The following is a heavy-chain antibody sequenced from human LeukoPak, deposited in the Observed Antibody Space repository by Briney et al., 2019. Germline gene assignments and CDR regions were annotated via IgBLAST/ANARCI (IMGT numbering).Heavy chain of an antibody. CDR2: ISAYDGNA. D-gene: IGHD1-26*01. V-gene: IGHV1-18*01. Sequence: ASVKVSCKASGYTFSSYGITWVRQAPGQGLEWVGWISAYDGNAKYAEKFQGRVTMTTDTSTSTAYMDLRSLRSDDTAVYYCVQASGSKYGPATSDSWGQGTLVIVSS. CDR1: GYTFSSYG. CDR3: VQASGSKYGPATSDS. J-gene: IGHJ4*02.